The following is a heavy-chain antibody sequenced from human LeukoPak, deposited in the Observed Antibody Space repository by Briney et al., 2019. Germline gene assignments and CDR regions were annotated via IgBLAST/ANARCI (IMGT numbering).Heavy chain of an antibody. Sequence: GASVKVSCKASGYTFTSYYMHWVRQAPGQGLEWMGIINPSGGSTSYAQKFQGRVTMTRDTSTSTVYMELSSLRSEDTAVYYCARVARHNYTYYPGGNYFDYWGQGTLVTVSS. CDR1: GYTFTSYY. CDR2: INPSGGST. CDR3: ARVARHNYTYYPGGNYFDY. J-gene: IGHJ4*02. D-gene: IGHD4-11*01. V-gene: IGHV1-46*01.